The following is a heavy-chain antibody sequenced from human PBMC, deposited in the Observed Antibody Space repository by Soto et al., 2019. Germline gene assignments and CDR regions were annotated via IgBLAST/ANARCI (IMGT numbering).Heavy chain of an antibody. CDR2: IWFDGSKQ. J-gene: IGHJ4*02. D-gene: IGHD5-12*01. V-gene: IGHV3-33*01. CDR1: GFTFSASG. Sequence: QVQLVESGGGVVQPGTSLRLSCVASGFTFSASGMHWVRQTPGKGLEWVAIIWFDGSKQYYADSVKGRFTVSRDNPGSTLFLQMHDLTTEDTVMYYCASVLNTGYVGEYWGQGALVVVSS. CDR3: ASVLNTGYVGEY.